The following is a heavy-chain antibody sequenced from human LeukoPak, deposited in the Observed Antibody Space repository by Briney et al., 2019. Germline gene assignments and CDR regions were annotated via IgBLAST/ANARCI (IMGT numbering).Heavy chain of an antibody. CDR1: GYTFTSYG. J-gene: IGHJ4*02. Sequence: ASVKVSCKASGYTFTSYGISWVRQAPGQGLEWMGWINPNSGGTNYAQKFQGWVTMTRDTSISTAYMELSRLRSDDTAVYYCATDFGYCSSTSCYRVDYWGQGTLVTVSS. D-gene: IGHD2-2*01. CDR2: INPNSGGT. CDR3: ATDFGYCSSTSCYRVDY. V-gene: IGHV1-2*04.